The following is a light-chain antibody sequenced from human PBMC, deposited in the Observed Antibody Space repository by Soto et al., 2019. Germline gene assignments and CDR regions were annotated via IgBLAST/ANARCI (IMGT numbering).Light chain of an antibody. CDR3: SSYTSTMTNV. J-gene: IGLJ1*01. CDR1: SSDVGGFNS. Sequence: QSALAQPASVSGSPGQSITISCTGTSSDVGGFNSVSWYQLRPGTAPKLILYDVVDRPSGVSYRFSGSKSGNTASLTISGLQAADEADYFCSSYTSTMTNVFGSGTNVTV. CDR2: DVV. V-gene: IGLV2-14*03.